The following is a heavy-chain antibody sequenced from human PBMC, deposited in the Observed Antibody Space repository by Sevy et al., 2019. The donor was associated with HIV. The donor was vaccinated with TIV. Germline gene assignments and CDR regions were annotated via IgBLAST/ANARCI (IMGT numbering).Heavy chain of an antibody. V-gene: IGHV4-61*01. CDR3: AREARMGSYYFDY. D-gene: IGHD3-10*01. CDR1: GDSVSSGSSY. Sequence: SETLFLTCSVSGDSVSSGSSYWSWIRQPPGKGVEWIGYIYYSGSTNYNLSLKSRVAISIDTSKNQFSLKLNSVTAADTAVYYCAREARMGSYYFDYWGQGALVTVSS. J-gene: IGHJ4*02. CDR2: IYYSGST.